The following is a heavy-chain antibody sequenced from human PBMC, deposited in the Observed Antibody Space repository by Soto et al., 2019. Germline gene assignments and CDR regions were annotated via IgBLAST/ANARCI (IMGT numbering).Heavy chain of an antibody. CDR2: IIPIFGTA. D-gene: IGHD3-22*01. CDR3: ARRRGYYYDSSGYYYFDY. J-gene: IGHJ4*02. Sequence: VASVKVSCKASGGTFSSYAIIWVRQAPGQGLEWMGGIIPIFGTANYAQKFQGRVTITADESTSTAYMELSSLRSEDTAVYYCARRRGYYYDSSGYYYFDYWGQGTLVTVSS. CDR1: GGTFSSYA. V-gene: IGHV1-69*13.